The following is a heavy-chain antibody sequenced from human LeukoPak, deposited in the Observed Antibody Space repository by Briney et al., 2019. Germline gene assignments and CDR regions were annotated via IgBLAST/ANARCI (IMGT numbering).Heavy chain of an antibody. CDR3: ARILWSLYYYYMDV. CDR1: GGSFSGYY. CDR2: INHSGST. V-gene: IGHV4-34*01. D-gene: IGHD3-10*01. J-gene: IGHJ6*03. Sequence: SETLSLTCAVYGGSFSGYYWSWIRQPPGKGLEWIGEINHSGSTNYNPSLKSRVTISVDTSKNQFSLKLSSVTAADTAVYYCARILWSLYYYYMDVWGKGTTVTVSS.